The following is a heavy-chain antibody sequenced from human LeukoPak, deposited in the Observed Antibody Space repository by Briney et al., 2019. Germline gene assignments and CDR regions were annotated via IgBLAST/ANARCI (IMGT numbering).Heavy chain of an antibody. D-gene: IGHD4-17*01. J-gene: IGHJ1*01. CDR1: GRSFSSYY. CDR2: IYYSGST. V-gene: IGHV4-59*01. Sequence: SETLSLTCTVSGRSFSSYYWSWIRQPPGKGLEWIGYIYYSGSTNYNPSLKSRVTISIDTSKNQFSLQLSSVTAADTAVYYCARVRDGDYVTHRGQGTLVTVSS. CDR3: ARVRDGDYVTH.